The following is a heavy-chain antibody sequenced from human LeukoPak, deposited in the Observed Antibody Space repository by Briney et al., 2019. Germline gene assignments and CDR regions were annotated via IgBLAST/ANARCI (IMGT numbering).Heavy chain of an antibody. CDR1: GASISSYY. Sequence: SETLSLTCTVSGASISSYYWSWIRQSPGKGLEWIAYIYYSGSGSTDYNPSLKSRVTISVDTSKNQFSLKLSSVTAADTAVYYCARRRYYYDSSGREFDYWGQGTLVTVSS. CDR3: ARRRYYYDSSGREFDY. J-gene: IGHJ4*02. V-gene: IGHV4-59*01. D-gene: IGHD3-22*01. CDR2: IYYSGSGST.